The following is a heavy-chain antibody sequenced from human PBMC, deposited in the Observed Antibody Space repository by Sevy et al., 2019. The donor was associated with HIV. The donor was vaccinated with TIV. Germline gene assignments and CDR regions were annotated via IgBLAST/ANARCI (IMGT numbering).Heavy chain of an antibody. D-gene: IGHD1-26*01. V-gene: IGHV4-59*08. Sequence: SETLSLTCTVSGGSITSLYWNWIRQPPGKGLEWIPNIYYNGHINYNPSLKSRVTLSLYTSKNQFSLRLSSVTAADTAMYYCAGENAWGRGYSWGQGTLVTVSS. J-gene: IGHJ4*02. CDR3: AGENAWGRGYS. CDR2: IYYNGHI. CDR1: GGSITSLY.